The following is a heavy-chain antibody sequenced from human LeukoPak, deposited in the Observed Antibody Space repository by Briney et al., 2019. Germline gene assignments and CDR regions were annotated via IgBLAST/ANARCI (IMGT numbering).Heavy chain of an antibody. V-gene: IGHV4-59*12. CDR3: ARVAGYSYGSGDFDY. CDR2: MYYSGTT. D-gene: IGHD5-18*01. CDR1: GSSMNLYS. J-gene: IGHJ4*02. Sequence: PSETLSLTCSVSGSSMNLYSWNWIRQSPGKGLEWIAYMYYSGTTNYNPSLENRAAISLDLSRHQFSLRLNSVTAADTAVYYCARVAGYSYGSGDFDYWGQGTLVIVSS.